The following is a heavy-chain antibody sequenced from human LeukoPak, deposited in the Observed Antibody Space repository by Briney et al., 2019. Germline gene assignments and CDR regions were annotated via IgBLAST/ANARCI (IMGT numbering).Heavy chain of an antibody. CDR1: GFTFSSYA. D-gene: IGHD6-19*01. CDR2: ISGSGANT. J-gene: IGHJ4*02. Sequence: GGSLRLSCAASGFTFSSYAMSWVRQAPGKGLEWVSAISGSGANTYFADSVKGRFTISRDNSKNTLYLQMSSLRAEDAAVYYCAKGPLIEVAGTTWVYWGQGTLVTVSS. V-gene: IGHV3-23*01. CDR3: AKGPLIEVAGTTWVY.